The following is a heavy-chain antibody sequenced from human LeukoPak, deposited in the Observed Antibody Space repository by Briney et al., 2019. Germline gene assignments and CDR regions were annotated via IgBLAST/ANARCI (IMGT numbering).Heavy chain of an antibody. Sequence: GTLRLSCAASGFTFSSYGMSWIRQPPGKGLEWIGEINHSGSTNYNPSLKSRVTISVDTSKNQFSLSLSSVTAADTAVYYCARGNLVATLYFDYWGQGALVTVSS. CDR2: INHSGST. CDR3: ARGNLVATLYFDY. CDR1: GFTFSSYG. J-gene: IGHJ4*02. D-gene: IGHD5-12*01. V-gene: IGHV4-34*01.